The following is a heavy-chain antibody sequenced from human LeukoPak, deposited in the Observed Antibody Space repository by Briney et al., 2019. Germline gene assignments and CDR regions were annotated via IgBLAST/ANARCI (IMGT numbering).Heavy chain of an antibody. V-gene: IGHV4-39*07. J-gene: IGHJ3*02. D-gene: IGHD3-22*01. CDR1: GGSISSSSYY. Sequence: PSETLSLTCTVSGGSISSSSYYWGWIRQPPGKGLEWIGSIYYSGSTNYNPSLKSRVTISVDTSKNQFSLKLSSVTAADTAVYYCARSSGPFYDSSGLPAFDIWGQGTMVTVSS. CDR3: ARSSGPFYDSSGLPAFDI. CDR2: IYYSGST.